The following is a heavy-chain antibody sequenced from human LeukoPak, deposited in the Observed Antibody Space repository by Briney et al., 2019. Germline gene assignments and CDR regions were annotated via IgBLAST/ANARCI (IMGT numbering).Heavy chain of an antibody. CDR1: GFTVSSNY. CDR3: ARGLLDYFDY. CDR2: IYSGGST. V-gene: IGHV3-66*01. D-gene: IGHD1-26*01. J-gene: IGHJ4*02. Sequence: PGGSLRLSCAASGFTVSSNYMSWVRQAPGKGLEWVSVIYSGGSTYYADSVKGRFTISSDNSKNTLYLQMNSLRAEDAAVYYCARGLLDYFDYWGQGTLVTVSS.